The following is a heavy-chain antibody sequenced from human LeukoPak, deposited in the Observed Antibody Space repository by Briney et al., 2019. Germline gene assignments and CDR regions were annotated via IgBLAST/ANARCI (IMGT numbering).Heavy chain of an antibody. CDR3: AKVPRSSGYPYYFDY. V-gene: IGHV3-23*01. CDR2: ISGSGGST. J-gene: IGHJ4*02. Sequence: GGSLRLSCAASGFTFSSYWMNWARQAPGKGLEWVSAISGSGGSTYYADSVKGRFTISRDNSKNTLYLQMNSLRAEDTAVYYCAKVPRSSGYPYYFDYWGQGTLVTVSS. D-gene: IGHD3-22*01. CDR1: GFTFSSYW.